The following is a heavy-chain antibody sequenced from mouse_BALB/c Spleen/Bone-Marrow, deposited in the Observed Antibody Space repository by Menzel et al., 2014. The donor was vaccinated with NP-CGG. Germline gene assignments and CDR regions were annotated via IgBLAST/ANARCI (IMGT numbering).Heavy chain of an antibody. Sequence: QVQLKESGPGLVAPSQSLSITCTVSGFSLTTYGVHWVRQPPGKGLEWLGVIWAGGSTNYNSALMSRLSISKDNSKSQVFLKMNSLQTDDTAMYYCARAHYDYVLFDYWGQGTTLTVSS. CDR1: GFSLTTYG. V-gene: IGHV2-9*02. CDR3: ARAHYDYVLFDY. J-gene: IGHJ2*01. CDR2: IWAGGST. D-gene: IGHD2-4*01.